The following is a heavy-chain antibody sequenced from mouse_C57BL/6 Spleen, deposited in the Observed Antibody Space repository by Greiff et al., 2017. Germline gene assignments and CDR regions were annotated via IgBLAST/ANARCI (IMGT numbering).Heavy chain of an antibody. CDR3: APLGLRRGAWFSY. V-gene: IGHV14-4*01. D-gene: IGHD2-2*01. CDR2: IDPENGDT. CDR1: GFNIKDDY. J-gene: IGHJ3*01. Sequence: VQLQQSGAELVRPGASVKLSCTASGFNIKDDYMHWVKQRPEQGLEWIGWIDPENGDTEYASKFQGKATITADTSSNTAYLQLSSLTSEDTAVYYCAPLGLRRGAWFSYWGQGSLGTVSA.